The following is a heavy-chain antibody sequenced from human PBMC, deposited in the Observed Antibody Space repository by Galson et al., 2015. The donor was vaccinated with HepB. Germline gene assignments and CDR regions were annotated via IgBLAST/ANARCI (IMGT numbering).Heavy chain of an antibody. CDR2: IYYSGST. J-gene: IGHJ5*02. V-gene: IGHV4-39*01. Sequence: SETLSLTCTVSGGSISSSSYYWGWIRQPPGKGLEWIGSIYYSGSTYYNPSLKSRVTISVDTSKNQFSLKLSSVTAADTAVYYCARLGLGGDYFENNWFDPWGQGTLVTVSS. D-gene: IGHD4-17*01. CDR3: ARLGLGGDYFENNWFDP. CDR1: GGSISSSSYY.